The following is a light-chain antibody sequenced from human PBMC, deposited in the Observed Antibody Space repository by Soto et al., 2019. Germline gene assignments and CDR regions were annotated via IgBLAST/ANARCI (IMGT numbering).Light chain of an antibody. J-gene: IGKJ4*01. CDR1: QSVDYN. CDR3: QQYKTWLT. CDR2: GVA. Sequence: EVVLTQSPATLSVSPGERVTLSCRASQSVDYNLAWYQQKPGQAPRLLIYGVATRATGIPARFSGSASGTEFTLTISSLQSEDFAIYYCQQYKTWLTFGGGT. V-gene: IGKV3-15*01.